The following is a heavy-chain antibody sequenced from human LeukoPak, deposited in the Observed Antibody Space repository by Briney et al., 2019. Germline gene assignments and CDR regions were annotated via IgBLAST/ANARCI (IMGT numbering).Heavy chain of an antibody. CDR1: GYTFTGYY. J-gene: IGHJ4*02. V-gene: IGHV1-2*02. D-gene: IGHD6-19*01. CDR3: AISYGRVAGTDFDY. Sequence: GASVRVSCKASGYTFTGYYMHWLRQAPGQGLEWMGLMNPSSGERKYVQSFQGRVTLTRDTSITTAYMELSSLTSDDTAVYYCAISYGRVAGTDFDYWGQGTLVSVAS. CDR2: MNPSSGER.